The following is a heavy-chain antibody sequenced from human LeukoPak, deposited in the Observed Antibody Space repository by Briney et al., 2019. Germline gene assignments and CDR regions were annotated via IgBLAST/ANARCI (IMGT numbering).Heavy chain of an antibody. Sequence: PSETLSLTCTVSGGSISSYYWSWIRPPPGKGLEWIGYIYYSGSTNYNPSLKSRVAISVDTSKNQCSLKLSSVTAADTAVYYCARGSGSYPAYYYMDVWGKGTTVTVSS. J-gene: IGHJ6*03. CDR3: ARGSGSYPAYYYMDV. CDR2: IYYSGST. D-gene: IGHD1-26*01. CDR1: GGSISSYY. V-gene: IGHV4-59*01.